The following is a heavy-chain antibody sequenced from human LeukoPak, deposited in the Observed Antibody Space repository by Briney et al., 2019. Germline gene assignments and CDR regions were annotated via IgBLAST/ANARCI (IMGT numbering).Heavy chain of an antibody. V-gene: IGHV3-74*01. CDR1: GFTFSIYW. J-gene: IGHJ4*02. CDR2: INSDGSGT. CDR3: ARGIVGATDS. Sequence: PGGSLRHSCAASGFTFSIYWMNSVRQAPGKGLVWVSHINSDGSGTGYADSVKGRFTISRDNAKNTLYLQMNSLGAEDTAVYYCARGIVGATDSWGQGTLVTVSS. D-gene: IGHD1-26*01.